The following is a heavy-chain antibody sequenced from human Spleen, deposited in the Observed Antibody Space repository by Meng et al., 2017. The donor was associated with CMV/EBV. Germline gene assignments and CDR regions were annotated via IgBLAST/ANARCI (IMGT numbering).Heavy chain of an antibody. CDR3: ARDHAWGADY. CDR1: GYFCSDHF. V-gene: IGHV1-2*02. D-gene: IGHD7-27*01. CDR2: IKPNSGDT. J-gene: IGHJ4*02. Sequence: SCKTSGYFCSDHFMHWVRQAPGQGLEWMGWIKPNSGDTNYAQNFQGRVTMTSDSSFNTAYMELSRLTSDDTAVYYCARDHAWGADYWGQGTLVTVSS.